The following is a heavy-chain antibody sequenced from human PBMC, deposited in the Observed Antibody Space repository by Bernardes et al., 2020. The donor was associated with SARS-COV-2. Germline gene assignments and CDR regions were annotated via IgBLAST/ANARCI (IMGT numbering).Heavy chain of an antibody. V-gene: IGHV1-2*04. Sequence: ASVKVSCKASGYTFTGYYMHWVRQAPGQGLEWMGWINPNSGGTNYAQKFQGWVTMTRDTSISTAYMELSRLRSDDTAVYYCARAPWILTGYYGMDVWGQGTTVNVSS. CDR3: ARAPWILTGYYGMDV. CDR1: GYTFTGYY. CDR2: INPNSGGT. D-gene: IGHD3-9*01. J-gene: IGHJ6*02.